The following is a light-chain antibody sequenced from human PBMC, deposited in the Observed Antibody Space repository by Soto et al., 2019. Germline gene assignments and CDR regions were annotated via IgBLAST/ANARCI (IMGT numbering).Light chain of an antibody. CDR1: QSFRGL. CDR2: DAY. Sequence: EVVLTQSPVTLSLSPGERATLSCRASQSFRGLLAWYQQKPGQAPRLLIYDAYNRATGIPPRFSGSGSGTDFTRTIRSLEHEDSAVYYCQQRHMWPITFGQGTRLEIK. CDR3: QQRHMWPIT. V-gene: IGKV3-11*01. J-gene: IGKJ5*01.